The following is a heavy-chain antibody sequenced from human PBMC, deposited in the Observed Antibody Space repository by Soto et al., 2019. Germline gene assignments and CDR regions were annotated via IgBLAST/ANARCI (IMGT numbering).Heavy chain of an antibody. J-gene: IGHJ4*02. CDR1: GFTFSSYG. Sequence: QVQLVESGGGVVQPGRSLRLSCAASGFTFSSYGMHWVRQAPGKGLEWVAVTSKDGSVKYYADSVKGRFTISRDNSQNTLYLQMNSLGAEDTAVYSCTGEVASGYWGQGTLVTVSS. V-gene: IGHV3-30*03. CDR2: TSKDGSVK. D-gene: IGHD2-8*02. CDR3: TGEVASGY.